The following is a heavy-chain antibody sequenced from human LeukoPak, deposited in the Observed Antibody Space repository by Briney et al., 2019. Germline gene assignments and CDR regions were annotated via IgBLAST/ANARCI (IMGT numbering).Heavy chain of an antibody. CDR2: IIPIFGTA. V-gene: IGHV1-69*13. CDR3: ARASRLQLVDDY. J-gene: IGHJ4*02. Sequence: SVKVSCKASGYTFSNYGISWVRQAPGQGLEWMGGIIPIFGTANYAQKFQGRVTITADESTSTAYMELSSLRSEDTAVYYCARASRLQLVDDYWGQGTLVTVSS. D-gene: IGHD4-11*01. CDR1: GYTFSNYG.